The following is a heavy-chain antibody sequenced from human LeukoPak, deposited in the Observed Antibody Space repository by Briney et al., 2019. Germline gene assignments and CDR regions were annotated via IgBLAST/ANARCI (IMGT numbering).Heavy chain of an antibody. J-gene: IGHJ4*02. Sequence: SETLSLTCTVFGGSISSSSYYWGWIRQPPGKGLEWIGSIYYSGSTYYNPSLKSRVTISVDTSNNQFSLKLSSVTAADTAAYYCAVGRDGYKHIFDYWGQGTLVTVSS. CDR2: IYYSGST. CDR3: AVGRDGYKHIFDY. CDR1: GGSISSSSYY. D-gene: IGHD5-24*01. V-gene: IGHV4-39*01.